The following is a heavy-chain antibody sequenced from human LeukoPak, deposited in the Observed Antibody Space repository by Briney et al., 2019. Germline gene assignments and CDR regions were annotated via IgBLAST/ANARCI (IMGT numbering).Heavy chain of an antibody. CDR1: GGSISSGNCY. Sequence: SETLSLTCNVSGGSISSGNCYWSWIRQPAGKGLEWIGRIYSSGRTNYNPSLKSRVTISVDTSKNQFSLNLSSVTAADTAVYYCARDIHTSDWTKFDYWGQGTSVTVSS. J-gene: IGHJ4*02. CDR2: IYSSGRT. V-gene: IGHV4-61*02. CDR3: ARDIHTSDWTKFDY. D-gene: IGHD6-19*01.